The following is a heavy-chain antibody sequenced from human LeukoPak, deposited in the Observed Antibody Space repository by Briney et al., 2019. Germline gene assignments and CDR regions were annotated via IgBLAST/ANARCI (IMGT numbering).Heavy chain of an antibody. D-gene: IGHD3-10*01. Sequence: GGSLRLSCAASGFTFSSYSMNWVRQAPGKGLEWVSYISSSSSIIYYADSVKGRFTISRDNAKNSLYLQMNSLRAEDTAVYYCARGSGSYSFYFDYWGQGTLVTVSS. V-gene: IGHV3-48*01. CDR3: ARGSGSYSFYFDY. CDR2: ISSSSSII. J-gene: IGHJ4*02. CDR1: GFTFSSYS.